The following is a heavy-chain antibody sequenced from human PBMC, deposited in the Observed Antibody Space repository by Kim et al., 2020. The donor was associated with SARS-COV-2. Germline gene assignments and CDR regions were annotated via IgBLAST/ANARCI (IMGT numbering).Heavy chain of an antibody. D-gene: IGHD6-19*01. V-gene: IGHV3-30*01. J-gene: IGHJ6*02. Sequence: VAPQKGQCTISRDNAKTTLYLTMNGLRAEDTAVYYCARAVAGSYYYGMDVWGQGTTVTVSS. CDR3: ARAVAGSYYYGMDV.